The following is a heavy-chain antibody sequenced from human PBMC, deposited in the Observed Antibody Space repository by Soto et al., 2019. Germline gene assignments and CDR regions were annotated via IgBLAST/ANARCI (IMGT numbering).Heavy chain of an antibody. Sequence: SETLSLTCTVSGGSISSGGYYWSWIRQHPGKGLEWIGYIYYSGSTYYNPSLKSRVTISVDTSKNQFSLKLSSVTAADTAVYYCARDDSSGYRVIDPWGQGTLVTVSS. J-gene: IGHJ5*02. CDR3: ARDDSSGYRVIDP. V-gene: IGHV4-31*03. CDR2: IYYSGST. CDR1: GGSISSGGYY. D-gene: IGHD3-22*01.